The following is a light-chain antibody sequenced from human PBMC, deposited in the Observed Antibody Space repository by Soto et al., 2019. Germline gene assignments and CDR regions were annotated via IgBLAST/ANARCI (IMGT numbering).Light chain of an antibody. V-gene: IGKV3-20*01. J-gene: IGKJ2*01. CDR2: GTS. CDR3: QQYSGLPPYT. CDR1: QSVNGHF. Sequence: EIVLTQSPGTLSLSPGERATLSCRASQSVNGHFFAWYQQKPGQAPRLLVYGTSSRATVLPDRFSGSGSGTEFTLTISTLEPEDFAVYYCQQYSGLPPYTFGQGTKLEIK.